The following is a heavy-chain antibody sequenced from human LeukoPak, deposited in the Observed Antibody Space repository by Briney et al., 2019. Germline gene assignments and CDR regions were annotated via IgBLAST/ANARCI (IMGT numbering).Heavy chain of an antibody. Sequence: GEALKIPWGTSGYRLTNLWIGLVRQGPGQGLELGGGFYLDYSDTRYSPSFQGQVDISADRSIRTAYLKWNSLKASDTGMYYCARQRGASGTVNWFDPWGQGTLVTVSS. CDR1: GYRLTNLW. CDR3: ARQRGASGTVNWFDP. V-gene: IGHV5-51*01. J-gene: IGHJ5*02. CDR2: FYLDYSDT. D-gene: IGHD3-10*01.